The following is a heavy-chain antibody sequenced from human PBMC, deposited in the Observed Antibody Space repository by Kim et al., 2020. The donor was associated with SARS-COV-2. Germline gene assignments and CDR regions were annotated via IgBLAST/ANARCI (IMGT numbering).Heavy chain of an antibody. V-gene: IGHV4-39*01. Sequence: SETLSLTCTVSGGSISSSSYYWGWIRQPPGKGLEWIGSIYYSGSTYYNPSLKSRVTISVDTSKNQFSLKLSSVTAADTAVYYCASGVAAAVTLWDYYYYYYGMDVWGQGTTVTVSS. CDR2: IYYSGST. CDR3: ASGVAAAVTLWDYYYYYYGMDV. CDR1: GGSISSSSYY. D-gene: IGHD6-13*01. J-gene: IGHJ6*02.